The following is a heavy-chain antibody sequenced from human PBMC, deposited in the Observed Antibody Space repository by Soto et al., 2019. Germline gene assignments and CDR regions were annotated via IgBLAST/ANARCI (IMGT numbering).Heavy chain of an antibody. CDR1: GTASSGYY. CDR3: ARGGGKDIVVVPADITHYYYMDV. J-gene: IGHJ6*03. CDR2: INHSGST. D-gene: IGHD2-2*01. V-gene: IGHV4-34*01. Sequence: SKTMSLKCAFYGTASSGYYWSWILQPTGRVLEWIGEINHSGSTNSNPSLKSRVTISVDTSKNHFSLKLSSVTAADTAVYYCARGGGKDIVVVPADITHYYYMDVWGKGTTVT.